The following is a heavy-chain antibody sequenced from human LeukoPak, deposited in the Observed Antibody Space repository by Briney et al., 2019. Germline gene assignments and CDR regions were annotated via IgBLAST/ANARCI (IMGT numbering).Heavy chain of an antibody. D-gene: IGHD3-16*01. CDR1: GGSISGYY. CDR3: ARFTYTTRPSDV. CDR2: IYSSGST. V-gene: IGHV4-4*09. Sequence: SETLSLTCSVSGGSISGYYWSWIRQPPGQTLEWIGYIYSSGSTNYNPSLQSRVTMSVDTSMNQFSLRLSSVTAADTAVYYCARFTYTTRPSDVWGKGTTVTVTS. J-gene: IGHJ6*04.